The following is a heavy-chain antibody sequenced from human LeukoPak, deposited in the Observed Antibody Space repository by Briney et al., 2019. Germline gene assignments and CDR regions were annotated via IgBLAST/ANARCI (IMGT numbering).Heavy chain of an antibody. CDR2: ISSSGSTI. V-gene: IGHV3-48*03. CDR1: GFTVSSNY. CDR3: ARGPDLSSGWYGVEY. J-gene: IGHJ4*02. Sequence: GGSLRLSCAASGFTVSSNYMSWVRQAPGKGLEWVSYISSSGSTIYYADSVKGRFTISRDNAKNSLYLQMNSLRAEDTAVYYCARGPDLSSGWYGVEYWGQGTLVTVSS. D-gene: IGHD6-19*01.